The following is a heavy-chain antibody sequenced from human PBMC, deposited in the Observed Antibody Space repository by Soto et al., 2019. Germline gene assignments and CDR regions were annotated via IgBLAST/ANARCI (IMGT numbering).Heavy chain of an antibody. Sequence: PGGSLRLSCAASGFTFSRYAMSWVRQAPGTGLEWVSAISGSGGSTYYADSVKGRFTISRDNSKNTLYLQMNSLRAEDTAVYYCAKGSSSSSYYYYGMDVWGQGTTVTVSS. V-gene: IGHV3-23*01. J-gene: IGHJ6*02. D-gene: IGHD6-6*01. CDR2: ISGSGGST. CDR3: AKGSSSSSYYYYGMDV. CDR1: GFTFSRYA.